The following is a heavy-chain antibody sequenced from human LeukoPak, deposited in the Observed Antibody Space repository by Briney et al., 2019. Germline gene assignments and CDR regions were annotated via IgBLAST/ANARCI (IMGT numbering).Heavy chain of an antibody. CDR2: IGTASDT. V-gene: IGHV3-13*01. CDR3: ARGPPRGKYYYMDV. CDR1: EFTFSSFD. Sequence: QPGGSLRLSCAASEFTFSSFDMHWVRHPTGQGLEWVSTIGTASDTYYPGSVEGRFTLSRDNAKNSLYLQMNSLTAGDTAVYYCARGPPRGKYYYMDVWGKGTTVTVSS. D-gene: IGHD1-1*01. J-gene: IGHJ6*03.